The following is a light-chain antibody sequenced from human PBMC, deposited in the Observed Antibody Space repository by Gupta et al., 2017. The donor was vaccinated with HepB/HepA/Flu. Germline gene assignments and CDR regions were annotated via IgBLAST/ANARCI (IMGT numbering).Light chain of an antibody. V-gene: IGKV1-8*01. CDR3: QQYYSYPRT. CDR1: QGISSY. CDR2: AAT. J-gene: IGKJ1*01. Sequence: IGMTQSPSTFSASPGDRATLSCRASQGISSYLAWYQQKPGKAPKVLIFAATTWQTGVPSRFSGSGSGTDFTLTISCLQSEDFATYYCQQYYSYPRTFGQGTKVEIK.